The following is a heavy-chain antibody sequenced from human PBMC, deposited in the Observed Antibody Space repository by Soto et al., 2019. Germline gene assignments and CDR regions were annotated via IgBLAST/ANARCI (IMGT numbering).Heavy chain of an antibody. CDR3: ARDANNSNQLLWGSYYYYGMDV. CDR2: IGTAGDT. D-gene: IGHD2-2*01. CDR1: GFTFSSYD. J-gene: IGHJ6*02. Sequence: PGGSLRLSCAASGFTFSSYDMHWVRQATGKGLEWVSAIGTAGDTYYPASVKGRFTISRENAKNSLYLQMNSLRAEDTAVYYCARDANNSNQLLWGSYYYYGMDVWGQGTTVTVSS. V-gene: IGHV3-13*01.